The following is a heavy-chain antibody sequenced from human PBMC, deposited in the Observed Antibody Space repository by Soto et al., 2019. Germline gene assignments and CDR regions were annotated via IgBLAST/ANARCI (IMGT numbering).Heavy chain of an antibody. V-gene: IGHV4-34*01. CDR1: GGSFSGYY. J-gene: IGHJ6*03. CDR3: ARGQGWGLRSYYYYYMDV. D-gene: IGHD1-26*01. CDR2: INHSGST. Sequence: QVQLQQLGAGLLKPSETLSLTCAVYGGSFSGYYWSWIRQPPGKGLEWLGEINHSGSTNYNPSLKSRVTISVDTSKNQFSLKLSSVTAADTSVYYCARGQGWGLRSYYYYYMDVWGKGTTVTVSS.